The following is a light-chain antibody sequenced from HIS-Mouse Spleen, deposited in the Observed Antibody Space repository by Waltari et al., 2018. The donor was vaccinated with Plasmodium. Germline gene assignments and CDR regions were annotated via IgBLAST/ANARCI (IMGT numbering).Light chain of an antibody. J-gene: IGLJ2*01. CDR1: SSNLGSNY. CDR2: RNN. V-gene: IGLV1-47*01. CDR3: AAWDDSLSGPV. Sequence: QSVLTQPPSASGTPGQRVTISCSGSSSNLGSNYVYWYQQLPGTAPKLLIYRNNQRPSGVPDRVSGSKSGTSASLAISGRRSEDEADYYCAAWDDSLSGPVFGGGTKLTVL.